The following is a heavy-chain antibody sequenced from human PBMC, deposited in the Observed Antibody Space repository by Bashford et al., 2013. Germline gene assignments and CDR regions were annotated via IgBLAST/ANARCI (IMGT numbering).Heavy chain of an antibody. CDR2: ISNDGKRK. CDR1: GFTLSRYG. J-gene: IGHJ4*02. CDR3: ATGHCGSDCYSPDN. D-gene: IGHD2-21*02. Sequence: GGSLRLSCAASGFTLSRYGMHWVRQGPGKGLEWVADISNDGKRKIYGDSVKGRFSISRDDSKNTVYLQMNSLRAEDTAVYYCATGHCGSDCYSPDNWGQGTLVTVSS. V-gene: IGHV3-30*03.